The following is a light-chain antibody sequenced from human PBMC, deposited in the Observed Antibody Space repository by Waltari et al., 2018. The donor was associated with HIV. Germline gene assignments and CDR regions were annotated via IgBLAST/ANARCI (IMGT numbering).Light chain of an antibody. V-gene: IGLV2-8*01. CDR2: EVT. J-gene: IGLJ2*01. CDR1: NSAIGGYNY. CDR3: SSYADRNGFYVV. Sequence: QSALTQPPSASGSPGQSVTISYTGTNSAIGGYNYVSWYQQHPGKAPKLVISEVTKRPSGVPDRFSGSKSGTTASLTVSGLQAEDEADYYCSSYADRNGFYVVFGGGTRLTVL.